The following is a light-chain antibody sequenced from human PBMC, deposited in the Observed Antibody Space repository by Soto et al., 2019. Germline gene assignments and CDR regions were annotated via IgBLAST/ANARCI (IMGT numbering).Light chain of an antibody. CDR3: KSYAGSNTDV. Sequence: QSALTQPPSASGSPGQSVTISCTGTKNDIGVYDFVSWYQHHPGKAPRLIIYEVVQRPSGVPDRFSGSKSGNTASLTVSGLQAPDEADYYCKSYAGSNTDVFGSGTKVTVL. J-gene: IGLJ1*01. CDR1: KNDIGVYDF. CDR2: EVV. V-gene: IGLV2-8*01.